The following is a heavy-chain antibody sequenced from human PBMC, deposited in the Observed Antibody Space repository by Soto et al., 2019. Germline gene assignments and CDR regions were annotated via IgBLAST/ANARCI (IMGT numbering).Heavy chain of an antibody. J-gene: IGHJ5*02. D-gene: IGHD4-17*01. Sequence: QVQLVQTGAEVKKPGASVKVSCKASGYTVTGYYMHWGRQAPGQGLERMGWINPNSGGTNYAQKFQGRVTRTMDRSISTAYMELSRMRSDDTAVYYCARFNGARATNWFDPWGQGTLVTVSS. V-gene: IGHV1-2*02. CDR3: ARFNGARATNWFDP. CDR2: INPNSGGT. CDR1: GYTVTGYY.